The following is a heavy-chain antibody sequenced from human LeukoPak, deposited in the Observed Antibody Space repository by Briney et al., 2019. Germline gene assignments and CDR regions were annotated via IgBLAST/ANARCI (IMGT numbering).Heavy chain of an antibody. V-gene: IGHV4-59*01. CDR3: ARVLFYGSGSYKYYYYYYGMDV. CDR1: GGSISSYY. Sequence: SETLSLTCTVSGGSISSYYWSWIRQPPGKGLEWIGYIYYSGSTNYNPSLKGRVTISVDTSKNQFSLKLSSVTAADTAVYYCARVLFYGSGSYKYYYYYYGMDVWGQGTTVTVSS. J-gene: IGHJ6*02. D-gene: IGHD3-10*01. CDR2: IYYSGST.